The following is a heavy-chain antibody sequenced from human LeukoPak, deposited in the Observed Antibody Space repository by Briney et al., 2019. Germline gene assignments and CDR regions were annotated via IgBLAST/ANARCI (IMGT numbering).Heavy chain of an antibody. J-gene: IGHJ4*02. D-gene: IGHD2-21*02. CDR2: IYHSGST. V-gene: IGHV4-30-2*01. Sequence: PSETLSLTCAVSGGSISSGGYSWSWIRQPPGKGLEWIGYIYHSGSTYYNPSLKSRVTISVDRSKNQFSLKLSSVTAADTAVYYCASGTVVTAIHFDYWGQGTLVTVSS. CDR1: GGSISSGGYS. CDR3: ASGTVVTAIHFDY.